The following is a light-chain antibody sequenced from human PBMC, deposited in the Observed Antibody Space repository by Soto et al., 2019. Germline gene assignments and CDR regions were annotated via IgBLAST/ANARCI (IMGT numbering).Light chain of an antibody. CDR1: QSVSSS. CDR3: QERGSWPWT. V-gene: IGKV3-11*01. J-gene: IGKJ1*01. Sequence: EIVLTQSPATLSLSPGERATLSCRASQSVSSSLAWYQQKPGQAPRLLIYDASNRATGIPARFSGSGSGADFTLTISSLAPEDFAIYYCQERGSWPWTFGQGTKV. CDR2: DAS.